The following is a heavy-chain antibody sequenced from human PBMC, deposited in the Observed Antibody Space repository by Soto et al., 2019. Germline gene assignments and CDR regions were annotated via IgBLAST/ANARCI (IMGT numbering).Heavy chain of an antibody. D-gene: IGHD3-10*01. CDR1: GDSVSTNSAA. J-gene: IGHJ6*02. Sequence: SQTLSLTCAVSGDSVSTNSAAWNWIRQSPSRGLEWLGRTYYRSKWYNDYAVSVKSRININADTSKNQISLQLNSVTHEDTAVYYCARAGPDYYYYGLDVWGQGNTVTVSS. CDR2: TYYRSKWYN. CDR3: ARAGPDYYYYGLDV. V-gene: IGHV6-1*01.